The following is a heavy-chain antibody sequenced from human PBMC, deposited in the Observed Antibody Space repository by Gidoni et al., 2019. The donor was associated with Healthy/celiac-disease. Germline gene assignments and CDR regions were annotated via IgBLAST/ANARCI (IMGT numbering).Heavy chain of an antibody. CDR3: ARGDDNYYDSSGYPGNDAFDI. CDR1: GSTFTGSY. J-gene: IGHJ3*02. CDR2: INPNSGGT. Sequence: QVPLVQSWAEVKKPGASVKVSCKASGSTFTGSYMHWVRQAPGQGLEWMGWINPNSGGTNYAQKFQGWVTMTRDTSISTAYMELSRLRSDDTAVYYCARGDDNYYDSSGYPGNDAFDIWGQGTMVTVSS. V-gene: IGHV1-2*04. D-gene: IGHD3-22*01.